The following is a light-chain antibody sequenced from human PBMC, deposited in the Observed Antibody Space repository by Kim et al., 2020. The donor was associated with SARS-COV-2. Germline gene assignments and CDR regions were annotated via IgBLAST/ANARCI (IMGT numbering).Light chain of an antibody. Sequence: VPTSATEPSLDVGGYNQVSWYQHQPGKAPKLMIYDVTKRPSGVPDRFSGSKSGNTASLTVSGLQAEDEADYYCTSYAGSNNYVVFGGGTQLTVL. CDR2: DVT. CDR1: SLDVGGYNQ. J-gene: IGLJ2*01. V-gene: IGLV2-8*01. CDR3: TSYAGSNNYVV.